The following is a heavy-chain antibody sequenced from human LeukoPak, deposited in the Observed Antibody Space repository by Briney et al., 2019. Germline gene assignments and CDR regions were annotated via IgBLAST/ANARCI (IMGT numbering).Heavy chain of an antibody. CDR3: ARDRGNWFDP. CDR1: GGTFSSYA. J-gene: IGHJ5*02. D-gene: IGHD3-10*01. Sequence: GASVKVSCKASGGTFSSYAISWVRQAPGQGLEWMGGIIPIFGTANYAQKFQGRVTITTDESTSTAYMELRSLRSDDTAVFYCARDRGNWFDPWGQGTLVTVSS. V-gene: IGHV1-69*05. CDR2: IIPIFGTA.